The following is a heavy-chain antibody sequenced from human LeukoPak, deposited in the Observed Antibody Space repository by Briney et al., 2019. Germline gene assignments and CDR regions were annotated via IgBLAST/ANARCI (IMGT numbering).Heavy chain of an antibody. CDR3: ARGSGYFLDFDY. CDR2: IKQDGSEK. D-gene: IGHD3-22*01. CDR1: GFTFSSNW. Sequence: GGSLRLSCAASGFTFSSNWMSWVRQAPGKGLEWVANIKQDGSEKYYVDSVKGRFTISRDNAKNSLYLQMNSPRAEDTAVYYCARGSGYFLDFDYWGQGTLVIVSS. V-gene: IGHV3-7*03. J-gene: IGHJ4*02.